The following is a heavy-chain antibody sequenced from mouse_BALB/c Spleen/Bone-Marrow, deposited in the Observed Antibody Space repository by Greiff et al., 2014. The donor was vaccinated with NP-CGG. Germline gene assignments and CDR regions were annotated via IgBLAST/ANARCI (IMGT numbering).Heavy chain of an antibody. Sequence: VQLQQSGPGLVAPSQSLSITCTVSGFPLTNYGVHWVRQPPGKGLEWLGVIWAGGSTNYNSALMSRLSITKDNSKSQVFLKMNSLQTDDTAMYYCARDRYYDYYFDYWGQDTTLTVSS. CDR2: IWAGGST. D-gene: IGHD2-4*01. CDR3: ARDRYYDYYFDY. V-gene: IGHV2-9*02. CDR1: GFPLTNYG. J-gene: IGHJ2*01.